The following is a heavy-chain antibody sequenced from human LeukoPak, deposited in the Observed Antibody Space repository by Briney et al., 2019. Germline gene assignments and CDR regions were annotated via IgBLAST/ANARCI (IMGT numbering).Heavy chain of an antibody. V-gene: IGHV4-61*08. CDR2: IYYSGST. CDR3: ARGRPDYYYYYMDV. Sequence: PSETLSLTCAVSGGSISSGGYSWSWIRQPPGKGLEWIGYIYYSGSTNYNPSLKSRVTISVDTSKNQFSLKLSSVTAADTAVYYCARGRPDYYYYYMDVWGKGTTVTVSS. J-gene: IGHJ6*03. CDR1: GGSISSGGYS.